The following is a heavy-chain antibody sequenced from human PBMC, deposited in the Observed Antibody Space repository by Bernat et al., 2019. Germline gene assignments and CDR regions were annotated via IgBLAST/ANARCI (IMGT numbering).Heavy chain of an antibody. J-gene: IGHJ4*02. CDR3: ARVLYYYDSSGYPPAILDY. V-gene: IGHV3-74*01. CDR2: INSDGSNT. CDR1: GFTFSRYW. D-gene: IGHD3-22*01. Sequence: EVQLVESGGGLVQPGGSLRLSCAASGFTFSRYWMHWVRQAPGKGLVWVSRINSDGSNTNYADSVKGLFTISRDNAKNTLYLQMNSLRAEDTAVYYCARVLYYYDSSGYPPAILDYWGQGTLVTVSS.